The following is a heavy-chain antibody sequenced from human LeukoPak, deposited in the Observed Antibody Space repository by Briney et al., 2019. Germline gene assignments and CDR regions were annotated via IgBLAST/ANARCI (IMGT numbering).Heavy chain of an antibody. CDR2: IKQDGSEK. CDR1: GFTFSSYW. CDR3: ARETLGYCSGGSCYAFDY. D-gene: IGHD2-15*01. J-gene: IGHJ4*02. V-gene: IGHV3-7*01. Sequence: GGPLRLSCAASGFTFSSYWMSWVRQAPGKGLEWVANIKQDGSEKYYVDSVKGRFTISRDNAKNSLYLQMNSLRAEDTAVYYCARETLGYCSGGSCYAFDYWGQGTLVTVSS.